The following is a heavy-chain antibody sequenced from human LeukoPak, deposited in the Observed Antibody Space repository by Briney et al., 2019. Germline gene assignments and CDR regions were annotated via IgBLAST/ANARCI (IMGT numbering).Heavy chain of an antibody. J-gene: IGHJ4*02. D-gene: IGHD5-18*01. CDR1: GYTFTSYG. CDR3: ARDTAMVHGDY. CDR2: INPSGGST. Sequence: PEASVKVSCKASGYTFTSYGISWVRQAPGQGLEWMGIINPSGGSTSYAQKFQGRVTMTRDTSTSTVYMELSSLRSEDTAVYYCARDTAMVHGDYWGQGTLVTVSS. V-gene: IGHV1-46*01.